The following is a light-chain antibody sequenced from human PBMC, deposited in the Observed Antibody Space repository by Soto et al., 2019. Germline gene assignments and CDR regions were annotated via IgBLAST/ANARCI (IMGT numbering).Light chain of an antibody. CDR1: QSISSY. CDR2: AAS. CDR3: QQSYSTPRT. J-gene: IGKJ2*01. Sequence: GDRVTITCRASQSISSYLNWYQQKPGKAPKLLIYAASSLQSGVPSRFSGSGSGTDFTLTISSLQPEDFATYYCQQSYSTPRTFGQGTKLEIK. V-gene: IGKV1-39*01.